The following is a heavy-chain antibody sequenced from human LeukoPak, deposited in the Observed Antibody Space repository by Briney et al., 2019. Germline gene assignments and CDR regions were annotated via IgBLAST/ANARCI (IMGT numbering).Heavy chain of an antibody. CDR3: ARSWSMVRGVGSHWFDP. J-gene: IGHJ5*02. CDR1: GYTFTSYY. CDR2: INPSGGST. Sequence: ASVKVSCKASGYTFTSYYMHWVRQAPGQGLEWMGIINPSGGSTSYAQKFQGRVTMTRDTSTSTVYMEPSSLRSEDTAVYYCARSWSMVRGVGSHWFDPWGQGTLVTVSS. D-gene: IGHD3-10*01. V-gene: IGHV1-46*01.